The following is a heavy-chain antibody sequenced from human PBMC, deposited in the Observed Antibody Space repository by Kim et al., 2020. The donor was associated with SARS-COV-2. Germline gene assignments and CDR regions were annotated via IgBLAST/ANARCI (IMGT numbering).Heavy chain of an antibody. CDR3: AREGIYYYGSREDAFDI. D-gene: IGHD3-22*01. Sequence: GGSLRLSCAASGFTFSDYYMCWIRQAPGKGLELVSDISGIVSTIYYADSVKGRFTISRDNAKNSLYLTMNSLRAEDTAVYYCAREGIYYYGSREDAFDIWGQGAMVTVSS. CDR1: GFTFSDYY. V-gene: IGHV3-11*01. J-gene: IGHJ3*02. CDR2: ISGIVSTI.